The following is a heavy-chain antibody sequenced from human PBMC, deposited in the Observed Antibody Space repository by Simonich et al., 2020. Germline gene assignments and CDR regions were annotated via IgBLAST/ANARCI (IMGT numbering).Heavy chain of an antibody. CDR3: ARVGGPDAFDI. CDR2: INHSGRT. V-gene: IGHV4-34*01. CDR1: GGSFSGYY. J-gene: IGHJ3*02. D-gene: IGHD1-26*01. Sequence: QVQLQQWGAGLLKPSETLSLTCAVYGGSFSGYYWSWIRQPPGKGLEWIGEINHSGRTNYNPSLKSRVTISVDTSKNQFSLKRSSVTAADTAVYYCARVGGPDAFDIWGQGTMVTVSS.